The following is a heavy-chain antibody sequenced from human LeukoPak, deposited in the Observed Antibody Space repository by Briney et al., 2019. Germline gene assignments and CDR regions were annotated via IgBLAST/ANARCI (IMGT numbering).Heavy chain of an antibody. V-gene: IGHV1-2*06. Sequence: GASVKVSCKASGYTFTGYYMHWVRQAPGQGLEWMGRINPNSGGTNYAQKFQGRVTMTRDTSISTAYMELSRLRSDDTAVYYCARDPRRYCSGGSCYFGGWFDPWGQGTLVTVSS. J-gene: IGHJ5*02. D-gene: IGHD2-15*01. CDR1: GYTFTGYY. CDR2: INPNSGGT. CDR3: ARDPRRYCSGGSCYFGGWFDP.